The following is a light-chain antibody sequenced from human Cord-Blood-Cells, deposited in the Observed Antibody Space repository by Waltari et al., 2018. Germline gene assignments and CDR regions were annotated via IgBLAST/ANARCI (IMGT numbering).Light chain of an antibody. J-gene: IGLJ2*01. Sequence: QSALTQPASVSGSPGQSITISCTGTSSDVGGYNYVSWYQQHPGKAPELMIYDVSKRPSGVSNRFSGSKSGNTASLTISGLQAEDEADYYCSSYTSSSPDVVFGGGTKLTVL. CDR1: SSDVGGYNY. CDR2: DVS. CDR3: SSYTSSSPDVV. V-gene: IGLV2-14*01.